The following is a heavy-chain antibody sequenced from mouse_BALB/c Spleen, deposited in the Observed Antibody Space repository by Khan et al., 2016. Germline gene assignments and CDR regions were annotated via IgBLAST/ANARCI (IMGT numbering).Heavy chain of an antibody. J-gene: IGHJ3*01. CDR2: INYSGTI. D-gene: IGHD1-2*01. Sequence: EVQLQESGPGLVKPFQTVSLTCTVTGISITTGNYRWSWIRQFPGNKLEWIGFINYSGTITYNPSLTSRTTITRDTSKNQFFLEMNSLTAEDTATYYCARDHYYGYWFAYWGQGTLVTVSA. CDR3: ARDHYYGYWFAY. CDR1: GISITTGNYR. V-gene: IGHV3-5*02.